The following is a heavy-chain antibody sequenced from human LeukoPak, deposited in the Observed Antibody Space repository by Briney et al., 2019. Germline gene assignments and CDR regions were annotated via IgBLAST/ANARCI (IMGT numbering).Heavy chain of an antibody. CDR1: GYTFTGYY. Sequence: ASVKVSCKASGYTFTGYYMHWVRQAPGQGLEWMGIINPSGGSTSYAQKFQGRVTMTRDTSISTAYMELSRLRSDDTAVYYCARGGSITMIVVVMAFDIWGQGTMVTVSS. J-gene: IGHJ3*02. V-gene: IGHV1-46*01. CDR2: INPSGGST. D-gene: IGHD3-22*01. CDR3: ARGGSITMIVVVMAFDI.